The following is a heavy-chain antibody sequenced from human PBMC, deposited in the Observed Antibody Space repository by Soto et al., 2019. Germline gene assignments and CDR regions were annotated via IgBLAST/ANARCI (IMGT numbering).Heavy chain of an antibody. CDR3: ARDERAGYCSGGSCYTTNNAFDI. Sequence: QVQLQQWGAGLLKPSATLSLTCAVYGGSFSGYYWSWIRKPPGKGLEWIGEINHSGSTNYNPSRKSRGTIAVDTSKNQFALKLSSVTGADTAVYYCARDERAGYCSGGSCYTTNNAFDIWGQGTMVTVSS. D-gene: IGHD2-15*01. CDR1: GGSFSGYY. V-gene: IGHV4-34*01. CDR2: INHSGST. J-gene: IGHJ3*02.